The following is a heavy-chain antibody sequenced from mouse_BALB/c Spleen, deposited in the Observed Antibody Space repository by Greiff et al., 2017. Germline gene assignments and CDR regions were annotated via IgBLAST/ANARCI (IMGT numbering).Heavy chain of an antibody. CDR2: ISNGGGST. CDR3: AREPDGYYGHYFDY. D-gene: IGHD2-3*01. J-gene: IGHJ2*01. Sequence: DVMLVESGGGLVQPGGSLKLSCAASGFTFSSYTMSWVRQTPEKRLEWVAYISNGGGSTYYPDTVKGRFTISRDNAKNTLYLQMSSLKSEDTAMYYCAREPDGYYGHYFDYWGQGTTLTVSS. CDR1: GFTFSSYT. V-gene: IGHV5-12-2*01.